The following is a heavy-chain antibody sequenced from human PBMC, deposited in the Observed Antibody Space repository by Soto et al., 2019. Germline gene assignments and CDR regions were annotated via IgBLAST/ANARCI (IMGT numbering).Heavy chain of an antibody. J-gene: IGHJ4*02. CDR1: GLTFSSYA. CDR3: AKPNLYCSSTSCYGY. V-gene: IGHV3-23*01. D-gene: IGHD2-2*01. Sequence: GGSLRLSCAASGLTFSSYAMSWVRQAPGKGLEWVSAISGSGGSTYYADSVKGRFTISRDNSKNTLYLQMNSLSAEDTAVYYCAKPNLYCSSTSCYGYWGQGTLVTVSS. CDR2: ISGSGGST.